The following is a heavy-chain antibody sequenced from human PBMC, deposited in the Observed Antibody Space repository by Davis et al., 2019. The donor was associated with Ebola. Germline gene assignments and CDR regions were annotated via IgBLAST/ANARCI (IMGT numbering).Heavy chain of an antibody. V-gene: IGHV3-7*03. D-gene: IGHD2-2*01. CDR2: IRQDGGET. CDR1: GFAFSIHW. Sequence: PGGSLRLSCAAASGFAFSIHWMTWVRQAPGKGLEWLANIRQDGGETYYADSVKGRFAISRDNAKNSLYLQMNSLRAEDTAIYYCARDAVPAAQDYWGQGTLVTVSS. CDR3: ARDAVPAAQDY. J-gene: IGHJ4*02.